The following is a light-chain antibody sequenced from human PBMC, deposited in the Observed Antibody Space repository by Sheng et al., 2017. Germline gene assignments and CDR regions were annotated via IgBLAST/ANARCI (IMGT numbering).Light chain of an antibody. V-gene: IGLV4-60*03. CDR2: LEHSGNF. J-gene: IGLJ3*02. CDR3: ETWDSNTWV. CDR1: SGHNNFV. Sequence: QPVLTQSSSASASLGSSVKLTCTLSSGHNNFVITWHLQQPGKAPRYLMKLEHSGNFNRGSGIPDRFSGSSSGADRYLTISNLQSEDEGDYYCETWDSNTWVFGGGTKLTVL.